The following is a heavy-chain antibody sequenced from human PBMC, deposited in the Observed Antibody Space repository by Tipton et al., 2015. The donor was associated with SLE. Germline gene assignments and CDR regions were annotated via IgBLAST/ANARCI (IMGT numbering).Heavy chain of an antibody. V-gene: IGHV3-74*01. J-gene: IGHJ4*02. CDR2: INSGGTTT. CDR3: AREAMTFDY. Sequence: SLRLSCAASGFSVSSNYMTWVRQAPGKGLEWVSHINSGGTTTTYADSVRGRFTISRDNAKNTVYLQMNSLRAEDTAVYYCAREAMTFDYWGQGALVTVSS. D-gene: IGHD2/OR15-2a*01. CDR1: GFSVSSNY.